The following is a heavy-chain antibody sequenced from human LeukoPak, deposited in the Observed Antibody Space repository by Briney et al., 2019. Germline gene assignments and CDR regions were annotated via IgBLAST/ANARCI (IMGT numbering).Heavy chain of an antibody. CDR2: VYYSGST. J-gene: IGHJ1*01. CDR1: GGSISGYY. D-gene: IGHD3-10*01. CDR3: ARYGSGSYSDDHFQH. V-gene: IGHV4-59*08. Sequence: SETLSLTCTVSGGSISGYYWSWIRQPPGRGLEWIGFVYYSGSTKYNPSLKSRVTISVDTSKNQFSLKLTSVTAADTAVYYCARYGSGSYSDDHFQHWGQGTLVTVTS.